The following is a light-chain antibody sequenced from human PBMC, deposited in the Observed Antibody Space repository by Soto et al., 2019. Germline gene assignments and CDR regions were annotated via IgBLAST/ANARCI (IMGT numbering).Light chain of an antibody. V-gene: IGLV2-14*01. CDR3: SSFTGSHVV. Sequence: QSALTQPASVSGSPGQSITISCTGTSSDVGRYDYVSWYQQRPGKAPKLIIFDVSNRPSGVSDRFSGSRSGNTASLTISGLQAEDETDYYCSSFTGSHVVFGGGTKLTVL. CDR1: SSDVGRYDY. CDR2: DVS. J-gene: IGLJ2*01.